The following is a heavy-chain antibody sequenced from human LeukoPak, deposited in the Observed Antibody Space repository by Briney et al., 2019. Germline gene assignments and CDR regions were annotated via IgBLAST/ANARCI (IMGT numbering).Heavy chain of an antibody. CDR3: ARGPLRFLEWSERNYMDV. Sequence: ASVKVSCKASGYTFTSYDINWVRQATGQGLEWMGWMNPNSGNTGYAQKFQGRVTMTRNTSISTAYMELSSLRSEDTAVYYCARGPLRFLEWSERNYMDVWGKGTTVTVSS. CDR2: MNPNSGNT. CDR1: GYTFTSYD. J-gene: IGHJ6*03. D-gene: IGHD3-3*01. V-gene: IGHV1-8*01.